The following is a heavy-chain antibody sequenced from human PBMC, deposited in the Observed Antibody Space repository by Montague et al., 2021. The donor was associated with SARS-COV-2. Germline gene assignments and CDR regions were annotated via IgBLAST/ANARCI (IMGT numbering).Heavy chain of an antibody. Sequence: SETLSLTCAVSGGSISSSNFFWGWIRQPPGKGLEWIGCISFGGGTXYKPSLKSRVTISLDTSTNQFPLKLNSVTAADTAAYCCARLVGNGVSAGGTLDCFDYWGQGALVTVSS. V-gene: IGHV4-39*06. D-gene: IGHD2-8*01. J-gene: IGHJ4*02. CDR1: GGSISSSNFF. CDR3: ARLVGNGVSAGGTLDCFDY. CDR2: ISFGGGT.